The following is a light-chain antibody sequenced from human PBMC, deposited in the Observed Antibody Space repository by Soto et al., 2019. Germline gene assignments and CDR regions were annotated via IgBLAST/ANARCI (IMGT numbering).Light chain of an antibody. J-gene: IGKJ1*01. CDR3: QQYGSSPRS. V-gene: IGKV3-20*01. Sequence: EMVLTQSPGTLSLSPGERATLSCRASQSVSSYSAWYQQKPGQAPRLLIYDASSMATGIPDRFSGSGSGTDFTLTISRLEPSDFAVYYCQQYGSSPRSFGQGTKVEIK. CDR2: DAS. CDR1: QSVSSY.